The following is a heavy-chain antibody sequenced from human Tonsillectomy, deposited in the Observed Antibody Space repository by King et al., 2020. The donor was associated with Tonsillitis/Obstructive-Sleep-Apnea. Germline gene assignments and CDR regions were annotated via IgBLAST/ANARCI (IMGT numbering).Heavy chain of an antibody. D-gene: IGHD3-10*01. V-gene: IGHV3-48*03. CDR3: AREPVWVRGVFYGMDV. Sequence: VQLVESGGGLVQPGGSLRLSCAASGFTFSSYEMNWVRQAPGKGLEWVSYISSSSSTIYYADSVKGRFTISRDNAKNSLYLQMNSLRAEDTAVYYCAREPVWVRGVFYGMDVWGQGTTVTVSS. CDR1: GFTFSSYE. J-gene: IGHJ6*02. CDR2: ISSSSSTI.